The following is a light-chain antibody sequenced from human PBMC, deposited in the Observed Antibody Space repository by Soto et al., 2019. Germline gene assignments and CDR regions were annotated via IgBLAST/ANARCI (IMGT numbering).Light chain of an antibody. CDR1: QSVFSS. CDR3: QQSYTTPLG. J-gene: IGKJ4*01. CDR2: GAA. V-gene: IGKV3-15*01. Sequence: EIVMTQSPATLSLSPGERATLSWGASQSVFSSLAWFQQKPGQAPRLLIYGAATRATGIPARFSVSGSGTEFTLTISSLKHEDFATYYCQQSYTTPLGFGGGTKVDIK.